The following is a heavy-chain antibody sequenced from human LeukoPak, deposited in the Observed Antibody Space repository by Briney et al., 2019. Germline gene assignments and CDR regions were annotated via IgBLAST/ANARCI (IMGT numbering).Heavy chain of an antibody. CDR1: GFTFSRYS. J-gene: IGHJ4*02. Sequence: SGGSLRLSCAASGFTFSRYSMNWVRQAPGKGLEWVSSISTSSSYMFYAASVKGRFTISRDNAKNSLYLQMNSLRADDTAVYYCARTTDYSSGFDYWGQGTLVTVSS. CDR2: ISTSSSYM. D-gene: IGHD6-19*01. V-gene: IGHV3-21*01. CDR3: ARTTDYSSGFDY.